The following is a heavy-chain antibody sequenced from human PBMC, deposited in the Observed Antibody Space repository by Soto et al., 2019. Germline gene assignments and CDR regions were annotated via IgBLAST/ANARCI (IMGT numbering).Heavy chain of an antibody. J-gene: IGHJ6*01. CDR3: ARGRYSSSWYVGYYYYGMDV. V-gene: IGHV3-30-3*01. Sequence: QVQLVESGGGVVQPGRSLRLSCAASGFTFSSYAMHWVRQAPGKGLEWVAVISYDGSNKYYADSVKGRFTISRDNSKNTLYLQMNSLRAEDTAVYYCARGRYSSSWYVGYYYYGMDVW. D-gene: IGHD6-13*01. CDR2: ISYDGSNK. CDR1: GFTFSSYA.